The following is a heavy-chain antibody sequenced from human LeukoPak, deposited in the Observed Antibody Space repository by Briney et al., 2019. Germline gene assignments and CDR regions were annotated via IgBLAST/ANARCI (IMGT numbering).Heavy chain of an antibody. CDR2: ISGSGGST. D-gene: IGHD5-24*01. J-gene: IGHJ5*02. CDR3: AKAKSEMATIFAWFDP. Sequence: GGSLRLSCAASGFTFSSYAMSWVRQAPGKGLEWVSAISGSGGSTYYADSVKGRFTISRDNSKNTLYLQMNSLRAEDTAVYYCAKAKSEMATIFAWFDPWGQGTLVTVSS. V-gene: IGHV3-23*01. CDR1: GFTFSSYA.